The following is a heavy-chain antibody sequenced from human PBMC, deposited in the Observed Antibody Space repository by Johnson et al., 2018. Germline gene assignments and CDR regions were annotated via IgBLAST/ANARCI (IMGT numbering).Heavy chain of an antibody. V-gene: IGHV3-30*18. CDR3: AKRAISVETRGGYYRYGVDV. CDR1: GVSFNTYD. CDR2: ISNDGSIK. Sequence: QVQLVQSGGGAVQPGRSLRLFCAASGVSFNTYDMYWVRQAPGKGLEWVALISNDGSIKYYAGSVKGRVTISRDNSKNTLYLKMNSLRIEDTAAYYCAKRAISVETRGGYYRYGVDVGGQGTTVIVSS. J-gene: IGHJ6*02. D-gene: IGHD6-19*01.